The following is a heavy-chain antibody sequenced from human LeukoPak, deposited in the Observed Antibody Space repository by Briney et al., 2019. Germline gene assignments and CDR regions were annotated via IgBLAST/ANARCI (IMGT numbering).Heavy chain of an antibody. V-gene: IGHV4-59*04. Sequence: SETLSLTCTVSGGSISSYYWSWIRQPPGKGLGWIGYIYYSGSIYYNPSLKSRVTMSVDTSKNQFSLKLSSVTAVDTAVYYCARTMSSSHTVYGMDVWGQGTTVTVSS. CDR2: IYYSGSI. J-gene: IGHJ6*02. CDR1: GGSISSYY. CDR3: ARTMSSSHTVYGMDV. D-gene: IGHD1-14*01.